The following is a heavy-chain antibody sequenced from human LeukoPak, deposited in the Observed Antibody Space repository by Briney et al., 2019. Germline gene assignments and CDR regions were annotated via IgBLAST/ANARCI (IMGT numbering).Heavy chain of an antibody. CDR1: GGSFRGYY. CDR3: ASTRFGEFYFDY. J-gene: IGHJ4*02. V-gene: IGHV4-34*01. CDR2: INHSGST. Sequence: SETLSLTCAGYGGSFRGYYWSWIRQPPGKGLEWIGEINHSGSTNYNPSLKSRVTISVDTSKNQCCLKLSSVTAADTAVYYCASTRFGEFYFDYWGQGTLVTVSS. D-gene: IGHD3-10*01.